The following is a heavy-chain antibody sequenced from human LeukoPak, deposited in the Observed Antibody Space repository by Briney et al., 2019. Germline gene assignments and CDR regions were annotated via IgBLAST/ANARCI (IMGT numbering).Heavy chain of an antibody. Sequence: SETLSLTCTVSGGSISGYYWSWIRQPPGKGLQWIGWIYSSGSTSGNPALRSRVTISIDTSKNQFFLKLSSVTAADTAVYYCASASTYSSSWEGDFDYWGQGALVTVSS. CDR1: GGSISGYY. J-gene: IGHJ4*02. D-gene: IGHD2-2*01. CDR2: IYSSGST. V-gene: IGHV4-59*01. CDR3: ASASTYSSSWEGDFDY.